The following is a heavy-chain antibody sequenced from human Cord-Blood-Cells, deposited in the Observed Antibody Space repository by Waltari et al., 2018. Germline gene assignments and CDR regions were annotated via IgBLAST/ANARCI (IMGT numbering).Heavy chain of an antibody. Sequence: EVQLVESGGGVVQPGGSLRLSCAASGFTFDDYAMHWVRQAPGKGLEWVSLISGDGGSTYYADSVKGRFTISRDNSKNSLYLQMNSLRTEDTALYYCAILRITMVRGVIYGMDVWGQGTKV. J-gene: IGHJ6*02. V-gene: IGHV3-43*02. D-gene: IGHD3-10*01. CDR1: GFTFDDYA. CDR2: ISGDGGST. CDR3: AILRITMVRGVIYGMDV.